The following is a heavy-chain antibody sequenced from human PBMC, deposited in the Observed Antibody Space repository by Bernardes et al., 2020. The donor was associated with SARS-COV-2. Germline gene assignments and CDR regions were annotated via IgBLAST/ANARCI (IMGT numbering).Heavy chain of an antibody. V-gene: IGHV4-30-4*01. Sequence: SETLSLTCTVSGGFIGNGDYYWSWVRQPPGKGLEWIAYMYYNGRTYYNPSLKSRVTISLDTSKTQLSLNMNSLTAADTAVYYCARNPFRAGWFDPWGQGTLVTVSS. CDR1: GGFIGNGDYY. J-gene: IGHJ5*02. CDR2: MYYNGRT. CDR3: ARNPFRAGWFDP. D-gene: IGHD6-25*01.